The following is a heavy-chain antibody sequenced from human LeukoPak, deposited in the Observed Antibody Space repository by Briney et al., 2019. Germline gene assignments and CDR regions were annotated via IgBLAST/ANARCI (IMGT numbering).Heavy chain of an antibody. V-gene: IGHV1-2*02. Sequence: ASVKVSCKASGYTFAGYYMHWVRQAPGQGLEWMGWINPNSGGTNYAQKFQGRVTMTRDTSISTAYMELSRLRSDDTAVYYCARDFDFGVAIIYYWGQGTLVTVSS. CDR1: GYTFAGYY. CDR3: ARDFDFGVAIIYY. CDR2: INPNSGGT. D-gene: IGHD3-3*01. J-gene: IGHJ4*02.